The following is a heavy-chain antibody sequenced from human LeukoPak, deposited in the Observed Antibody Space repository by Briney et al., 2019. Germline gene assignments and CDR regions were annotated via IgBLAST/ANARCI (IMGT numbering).Heavy chain of an antibody. V-gene: IGHV3-64D*06. CDR1: GFTFSNYA. CDR2: ISSTGGST. D-gene: IGHD3-22*01. J-gene: IGHJ4*02. CDR3: VKECLVIINYYFDY. Sequence: GGSLRLSCSASGFTFSNYAMHWVRQAPGKGLEYVSVISSTGGSTYYADSVKGRFTVSRDNSKNTLYLQMSSLRAEDTAVYYCVKECLVIINYYFDYWGQGTLVTVSS.